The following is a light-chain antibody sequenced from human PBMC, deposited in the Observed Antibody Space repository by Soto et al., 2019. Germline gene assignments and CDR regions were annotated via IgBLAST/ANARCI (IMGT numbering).Light chain of an antibody. J-gene: IGKJ5*01. CDR2: DAS. CDR3: QQSYMDPIT. V-gene: IGKV1-39*01. CDR1: QSISTY. Sequence: DLQLTQSPSSLSASVGNLVPITCLASQSISTYLNWYQKKPGKAPNLLIYDASRLQSGVPSRFSGSGGGTDFTLSISSVQPEDFATYFCQQSYMDPITFGQGTRLEIK.